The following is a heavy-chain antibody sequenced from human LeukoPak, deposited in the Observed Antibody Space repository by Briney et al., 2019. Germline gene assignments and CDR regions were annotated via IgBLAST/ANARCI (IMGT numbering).Heavy chain of an antibody. CDR3: ARDEGNLYRTTYAFNI. D-gene: IGHD4-23*01. CDR2: IYYSGST. V-gene: IGHV4-59*01. Sequence: LETLSLTCTVSGGSISSYYWSWIRQPPGKGLEWIGYIYYSGSTNYNPSLKSRVTISLDTSKNQFSLKLSSVSAADTAVYYCARDEGNLYRTTYAFNIWGQGTMVTVSS. CDR1: GGSISSYY. J-gene: IGHJ3*02.